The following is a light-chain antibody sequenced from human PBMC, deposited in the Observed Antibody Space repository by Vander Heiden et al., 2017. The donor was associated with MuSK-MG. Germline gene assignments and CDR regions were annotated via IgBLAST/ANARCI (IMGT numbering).Light chain of an antibody. Sequence: ELVLTQSPATLSLSPGERATLSCRARQSVSSYLAWYQQKPGQAPRLLIYDASNRATGIPARFSGSGSGTDFTLTISSLEPEDFAVYDCQQRSNWPPRFTFGQGTRLEIK. CDR1: QSVSSY. CDR3: QQRSNWPPRFT. CDR2: DAS. J-gene: IGKJ5*01. V-gene: IGKV3-11*01.